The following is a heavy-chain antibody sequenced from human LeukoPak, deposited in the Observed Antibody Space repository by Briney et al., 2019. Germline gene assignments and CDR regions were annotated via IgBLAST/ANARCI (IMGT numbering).Heavy chain of an antibody. Sequence: GGSLRLSCAASGFSFNSDWMDWVRQAPGKGLGWVANIKHDESEKNYLDSVKGRFTISRDNAQNSLYLQMNGLRVEDAAVYYCTRRLDDWGQGTLVTVSS. J-gene: IGHJ4*02. D-gene: IGHD3-16*01. CDR3: TRRLDD. CDR2: IKHDESEK. CDR1: GFSFNSDW. V-gene: IGHV3-7*01.